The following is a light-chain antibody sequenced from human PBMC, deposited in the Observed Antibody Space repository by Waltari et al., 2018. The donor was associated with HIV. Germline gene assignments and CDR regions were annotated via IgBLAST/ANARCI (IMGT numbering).Light chain of an antibody. J-gene: IGKJ4*01. CDR1: QSVSSY. CDR2: DAS. Sequence: EIVLTQSPVTLSMSPGDRATLSCRASQSVSSYLAWYQQKPGQAPRLLIYDASNRATGIPAGLSGSGCGTALTLTISSLEPEDAAVYYCQQRSNWPPQLSFGGGTKVEIK. CDR3: QQRSNWPPQLS. V-gene: IGKV3-11*01.